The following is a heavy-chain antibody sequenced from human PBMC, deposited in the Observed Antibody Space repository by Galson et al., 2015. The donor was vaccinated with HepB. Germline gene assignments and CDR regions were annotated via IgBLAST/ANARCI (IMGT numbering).Heavy chain of an antibody. V-gene: IGHV6-1*01. J-gene: IGHJ4*02. D-gene: IGHD4-17*01. CDR2: TYYRSKWYN. CDR1: GDSVSSNSAA. CDR3: ASQDGHI. Sequence: CAISGDSVSSNSAAWNWIRQSPSRGLEWLGRTYYRSKWYNDYAVSVKSRITLNPDTSKKQFSPQLKSVTPEDTAVYYCASQDGHIWGQGTLVTVSA.